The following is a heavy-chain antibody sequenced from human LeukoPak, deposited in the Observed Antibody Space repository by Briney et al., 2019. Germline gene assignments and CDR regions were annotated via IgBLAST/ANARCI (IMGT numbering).Heavy chain of an antibody. D-gene: IGHD3-22*01. V-gene: IGHV4-31*03. J-gene: IGHJ4*02. CDR2: INYSGST. Sequence: SQTLSLTCTVSGDSISSGTHFWSWIRQHPGTGLEWIGYINYSGSTYYNPSLKSRVTISLDTSKTQFSLKLRSVTAADTAVYYCARVRSVDDTSGTALDSWGQGTLVTVSS. CDR1: GDSISSGTHF. CDR3: ARVRSVDDTSGTALDS.